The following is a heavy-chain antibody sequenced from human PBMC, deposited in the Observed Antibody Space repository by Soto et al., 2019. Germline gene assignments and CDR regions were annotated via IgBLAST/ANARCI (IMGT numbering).Heavy chain of an antibody. CDR3: TTRGYSYGYGYYYGMDV. D-gene: IGHD5-18*01. CDR1: GFTFSNAW. Sequence: EVQLVESGGGLVKPGGSLRLSCAASGFTFSNAWMSWVRQAPGKGLEWVGRIKSKTDGGTTDYAAPVKGRFTISRDDSKNTLYLQMNSLKTEDTAVYYCTTRGYSYGYGYYYGMDVWGQGTTVTVSS. CDR2: IKSKTDGGTT. V-gene: IGHV3-15*01. J-gene: IGHJ6*02.